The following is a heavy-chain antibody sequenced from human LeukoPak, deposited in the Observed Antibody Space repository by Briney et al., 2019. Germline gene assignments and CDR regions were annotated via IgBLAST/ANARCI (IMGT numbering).Heavy chain of an antibody. CDR3: ATEKPVGVIIILDY. CDR2: ISVHGGDT. V-gene: IGHV3-23*01. D-gene: IGHD3-3*01. CDR1: GLTFSNYA. J-gene: IGHJ4*02. Sequence: GGSLRLSCAASGLTFSNYAMSWVRQAPGKGLEWVSAISVHGGDTNYADSVKGRFTISRDNSKNTLYLQRNSLRVEDTAVYYCATEKPVGVIIILDYGGQGTQVTVSS.